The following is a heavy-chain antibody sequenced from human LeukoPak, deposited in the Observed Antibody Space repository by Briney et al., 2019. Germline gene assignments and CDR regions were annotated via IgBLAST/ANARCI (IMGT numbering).Heavy chain of an antibody. CDR2: IKSKTDGETT. CDR3: TTAPSGYAYMNGWHLDY. CDR1: GFTFNYAW. V-gene: IGHV3-15*01. D-gene: IGHD5-18*01. Sequence: PGGSLRLSCATSGFTFNYAWMSWVRQAPGKGLEWVGRIKSKTDGETTDYAAPVKGRFTISRDDSKNTLYLQMNSLKTEDTALYYCTTAPSGYAYMNGWHLDYWGQGALVTVSS. J-gene: IGHJ4*02.